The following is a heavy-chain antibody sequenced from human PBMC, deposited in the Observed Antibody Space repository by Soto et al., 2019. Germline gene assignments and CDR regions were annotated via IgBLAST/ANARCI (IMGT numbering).Heavy chain of an antibody. J-gene: IGHJ4*02. CDR2: IFHTGTT. D-gene: IGHD2-15*01. CDR1: GDSIYRSYW. CDR3: ARSARYGVVGDY. Sequence: QVQLLESGPGLVKPSGTLSLTCGVSGDSIYRSYWWSWVRLPPGKGPEWIGEIFHTGTTNSNPSLKSRLTMSVDKSKKEVSLKLDSVTAADTAIYFCARSARYGVVGDYWGQGTGVTVSS. V-gene: IGHV4-4*02.